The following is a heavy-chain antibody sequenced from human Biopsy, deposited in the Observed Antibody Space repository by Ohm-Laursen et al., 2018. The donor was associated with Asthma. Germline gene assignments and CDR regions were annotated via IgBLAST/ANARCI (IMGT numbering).Heavy chain of an antibody. CDR3: ARTFHFWSPYHAEHYQL. CDR1: GFTFGDYW. CDR2: IKHDGSEK. D-gene: IGHD3-3*02. Sequence: SLRLSCAAFGFTFGDYWMSWVRQVPGKGLEWVANIKHDGSEKNHVDSLKGRFTISRDNAKNSLYLQMNSLRAEDTAVHYCARTFHFWSPYHAEHYQLWGQGTLVTVSS. V-gene: IGHV3-7*01. J-gene: IGHJ1*01.